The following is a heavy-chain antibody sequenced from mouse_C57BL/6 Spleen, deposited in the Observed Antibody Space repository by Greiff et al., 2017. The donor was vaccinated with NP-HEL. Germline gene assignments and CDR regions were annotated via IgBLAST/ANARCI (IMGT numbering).Heavy chain of an antibody. CDR2: INPSNGGT. V-gene: IGHV1-53*01. Sequence: VQLQHPGTELVKPGASVKLSCKASGYTFTSYWMHWVKQRPGQGLEWIGNINPSNGGTNYNEKFKSKATLTVDKSSSTAYMQLSSLTAEDSAVYYCARNPYGYDWYFDVWGTGTTVTVSS. J-gene: IGHJ1*03. D-gene: IGHD2-2*01. CDR1: GYTFTSYW. CDR3: ARNPYGYDWYFDV.